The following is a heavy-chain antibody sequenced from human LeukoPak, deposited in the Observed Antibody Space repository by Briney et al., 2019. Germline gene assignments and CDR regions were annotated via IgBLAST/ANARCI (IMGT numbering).Heavy chain of an antibody. D-gene: IGHD6-19*01. CDR3: ARNQGSGWSHIDY. Sequence: GGSLRLSCAASGFTFGTCWMSWVRQAPGKGLEWVANIKQDGREQNYVDSVKGRFTISRDNAKNSLYLQMNSLRAEDTAVYYCARNQGSGWSHIDYWGQGTLVTVSS. J-gene: IGHJ4*02. CDR2: IKQDGREQ. V-gene: IGHV3-7*01. CDR1: GFTFGTCW.